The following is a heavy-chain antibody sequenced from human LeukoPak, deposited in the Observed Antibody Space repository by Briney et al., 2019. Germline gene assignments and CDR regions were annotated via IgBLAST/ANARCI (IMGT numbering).Heavy chain of an antibody. CDR3: ARHVALGYCSSTSCPGGAFDI. V-gene: IGHV5-51*01. CDR2: IYPGDCGT. Sequence: GESLKISCKGSGYSFTSYWIGWVRQMPGKGLEWMVIIYPGDCGTRYNPSFEGQVTISADKSISTAYLQWSSLKGSDTAMYYCARHVALGYCSSTSCPGGAFDIWGQGTMVTVSS. J-gene: IGHJ3*02. CDR1: GYSFTSYW. D-gene: IGHD2-2*01.